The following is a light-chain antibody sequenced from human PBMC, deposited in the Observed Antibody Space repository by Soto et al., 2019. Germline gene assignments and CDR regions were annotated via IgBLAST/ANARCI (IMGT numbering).Light chain of an antibody. V-gene: IGKV3-11*01. J-gene: IGKJ4*01. CDR3: QQRSDWPLT. Sequence: EIVLTQSPATLSLSPGERSTLSSRASQSVTSYLAWYQQNPGQAPRLLIYDASNRATGIPARFSGSGAGTDFTLTSSSLEPEDFAVYYCQQRSDWPLTCGGGTKVEIK. CDR1: QSVTSY. CDR2: DAS.